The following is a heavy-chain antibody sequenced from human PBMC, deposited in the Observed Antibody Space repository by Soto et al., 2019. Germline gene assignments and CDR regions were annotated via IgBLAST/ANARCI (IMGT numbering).Heavy chain of an antibody. D-gene: IGHD2-2*01. CDR3: AKDLSHCSSTSCYDAFDI. CDR1: GFTFSSYG. V-gene: IGHV3-30*18. Sequence: QVQLVESGGGVVQPGRSLRLSCAASGFTFSSYGMHWVRQAPGKGLEWVAVISYDGSNKYYADSVKGRFTISRDNSKNTLSLQMNSLRAEDTAVYYCAKDLSHCSSTSCYDAFDIWGQGTMVTVSS. CDR2: ISYDGSNK. J-gene: IGHJ3*02.